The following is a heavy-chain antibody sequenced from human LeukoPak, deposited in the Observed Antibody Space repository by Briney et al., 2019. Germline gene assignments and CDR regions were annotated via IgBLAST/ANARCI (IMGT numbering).Heavy chain of an antibody. CDR1: GGSISSYY. V-gene: IGHV4-59*01. J-gene: IGHJ4*02. CDR2: IYYSGST. Sequence: SETLSLTCTVSGGSISSYYWSWIRQPPGKGLEWIGYIYYSGSTSYNPSLKSRVTISVDTSKNQFSLKLSSVTAADTAVYYCARGSSPRDYWGQGTLVTVSS. CDR3: ARGSSPRDY. D-gene: IGHD6-6*01.